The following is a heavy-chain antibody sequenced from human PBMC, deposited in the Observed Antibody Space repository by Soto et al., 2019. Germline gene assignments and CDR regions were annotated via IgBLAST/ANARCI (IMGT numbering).Heavy chain of an antibody. J-gene: IGHJ4*02. Sequence: APVKVSCKASGYTFSGYYIDRVRQAPGQGLEWMGVINASTRSTSYAQKFQGRVTMTRDTSTSTTVYMELSSLRSEDTAVYYCAVVITRGYYLDYWGQGTLVTVSS. D-gene: IGHD3-22*01. CDR1: GYTFSGYY. V-gene: IGHV1-46*01. CDR2: INASTRST. CDR3: AVVITRGYYLDY.